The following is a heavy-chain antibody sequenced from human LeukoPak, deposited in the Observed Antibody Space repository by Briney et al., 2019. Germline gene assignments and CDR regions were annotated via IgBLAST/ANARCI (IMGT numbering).Heavy chain of an antibody. CDR1: GGSFSGYY. D-gene: IGHD4-17*01. Sequence: SETLSLTCAVYGGSFSGYYWSWIRQPPGKGLEWIGEINHSGSTNYNPSLKSRVTISVDTSKNQFSLKLSSVTAADTAVYYCARDLGDDYAELLWYYYMDVWGKGTTVTVSS. CDR2: INHSGST. J-gene: IGHJ6*03. CDR3: ARDLGDDYAELLWYYYMDV. V-gene: IGHV4-34*01.